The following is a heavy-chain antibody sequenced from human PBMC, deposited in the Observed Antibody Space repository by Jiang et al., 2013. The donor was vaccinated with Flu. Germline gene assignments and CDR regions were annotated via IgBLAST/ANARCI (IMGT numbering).Heavy chain of an antibody. CDR1: GGSISTYY. J-gene: IGHJ1*01. CDR2: IYYSGST. D-gene: IGHD3-3*01. CDR3: ARGHEFWGGLGYFQH. Sequence: TLSLTCTVSGGSISTYYWSWIRQPPGKGLEWIGYIYYSGSTNYNPSLKSRVTISVDTSKNQLSLMLTSVTAADTAVYYCARGHEFWGGLGYFQHWGQGALVTVSS. V-gene: IGHV4-59*01.